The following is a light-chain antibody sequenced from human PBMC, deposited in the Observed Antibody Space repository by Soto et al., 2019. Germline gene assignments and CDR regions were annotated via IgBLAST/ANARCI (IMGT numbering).Light chain of an antibody. CDR1: SSNIGAGYD. Sequence: QSVLTQPPSVSGAPGQRVTISCTGSSSNIGAGYDVHWYQQLPGTAPKLLIYGNSNRPSGVPDRFSGSKSGTSASLAITGLQAEDEADYYCQSYESSLRGSYDFGTGTKVTV. CDR2: GNS. J-gene: IGLJ1*01. V-gene: IGLV1-40*01. CDR3: QSYESSLRGSYD.